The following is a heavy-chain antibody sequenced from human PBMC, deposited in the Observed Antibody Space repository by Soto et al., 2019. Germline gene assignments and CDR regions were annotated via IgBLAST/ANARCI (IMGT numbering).Heavy chain of an antibody. D-gene: IGHD6-25*01. CDR2: INPNSGGT. V-gene: IGHV1-2*04. J-gene: IGHJ4*02. CDR3: ARDPTPAHYSSAIDGFDY. Sequence: AASVKVSCKASGYTFTGYYMHWVRQAPGQGLEWMGWINPNSGGTNYAQKFQGWVTMTRDTSISTAYMELSRLRSDDMAVYYCARDPTPAHYSSAIDGFDYWGQGTLVTVSS. CDR1: GYTFTGYY.